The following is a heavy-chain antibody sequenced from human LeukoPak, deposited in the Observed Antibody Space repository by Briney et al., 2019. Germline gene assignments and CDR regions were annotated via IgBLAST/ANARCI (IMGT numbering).Heavy chain of an antibody. CDR3: AREPIVGATIGIFDY. D-gene: IGHD1-26*01. Sequence: SSVKVSCKASGYTFTGYYMHWVRQAPGQGLEWMGWINPNSGGTNYAQKFQGRVTMTRDTSISTAYMELSRLRSDDTAVYYCAREPIVGATIGIFDYWGQGTLVTVSS. V-gene: IGHV1-2*02. CDR1: GYTFTGYY. J-gene: IGHJ4*02. CDR2: INPNSGGT.